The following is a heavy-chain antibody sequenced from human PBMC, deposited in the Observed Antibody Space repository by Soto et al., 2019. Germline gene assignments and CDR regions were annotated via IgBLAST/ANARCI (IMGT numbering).Heavy chain of an antibody. D-gene: IGHD2-21*02. CDR3: ARGPSCGGDCYLFDY. CDR1: GYTFTSYS. CDR2: INPSGGRT. V-gene: IGHV1-46*01. Sequence: QVLLVQSGAEVTRPGASVKVSCKASGYTFTSYSMHWVRQAPGQGLEWMAMINPSGGRTKYAQIFQGRVTLTRETSTGTVDMELSSLTSEDTAIYYCARGPSCGGDCYLFDYWGQGTQVTVSS. J-gene: IGHJ4*02.